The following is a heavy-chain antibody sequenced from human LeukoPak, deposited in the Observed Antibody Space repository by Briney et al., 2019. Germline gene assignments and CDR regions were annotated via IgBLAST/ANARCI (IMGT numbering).Heavy chain of an antibody. CDR3: ARDVHGDYGSGWFDP. V-gene: IGHV1-69*05. CDR1: GGTFNNSA. CDR2: IMPLFGTA. J-gene: IGHJ5*02. Sequence: SVKVSCKTSGGTFNNSAISWVRQAPGQGLEWLGAIMPLFGTAGYAQKFQGRVTITKDESTRTVYLELTSLTSDDTAVYYCARDVHGDYGSGWFDPWGQGTLVSVSS. D-gene: IGHD4-17*01.